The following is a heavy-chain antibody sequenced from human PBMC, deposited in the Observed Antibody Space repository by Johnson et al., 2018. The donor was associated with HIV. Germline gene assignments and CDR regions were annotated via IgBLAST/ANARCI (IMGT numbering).Heavy chain of an antibody. Sequence: MLLVESGGGLVNPGGSLRLSCAASGFTFDDYGMSWVRQAPGKGLEWVSGINWNGGSTGYADSVEGRFTISRDNAKNSLYLQMNSLRVEDTALYYCVRDLSFDRIGDSHAFDMWGQGTMVTVSS. CDR3: VRDLSFDRIGDSHAFDM. D-gene: IGHD3-22*01. V-gene: IGHV3-20*04. CDR2: INWNGGST. J-gene: IGHJ3*02. CDR1: GFTFDDYG.